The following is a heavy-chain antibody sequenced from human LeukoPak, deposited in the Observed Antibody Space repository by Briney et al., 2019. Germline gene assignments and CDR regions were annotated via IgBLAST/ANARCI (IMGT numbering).Heavy chain of an antibody. J-gene: IGHJ5*02. CDR2: ISAYNGNT. CDR1: GYTFTSYG. D-gene: IGHD3-9*01. V-gene: IGHV1-18*01. CDR3: ARDLTYYDILTGYYRGSWFDP. Sequence: ASVKVSCKASGYTFTSYGISWVRQAPGQGLEWMGWISAYNGNTNYAQKLQGRVTMTTDTSTSTAYTELRSLRSDDTAVYYCARDLTYYDILTGYYRGSWFDPWGQGTLVTVSS.